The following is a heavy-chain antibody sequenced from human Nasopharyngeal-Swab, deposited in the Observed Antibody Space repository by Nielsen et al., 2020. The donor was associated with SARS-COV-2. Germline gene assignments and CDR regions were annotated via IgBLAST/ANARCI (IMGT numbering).Heavy chain of an antibody. D-gene: IGHD2-2*02. Sequence: GESLKISCAASGFSFSSYAMHWVRQAPGKGLEWVAAVSYEGSTKHYADSVEGRFTISRDNSKNTLYLQMSSLKADETAVYYCARGPPATAIRWADYWGQGTLVTVSS. V-gene: IGHV3-30-3*01. J-gene: IGHJ4*02. CDR3: ARGPPATAIRWADY. CDR2: VSYEGSTK. CDR1: GFSFSSYA.